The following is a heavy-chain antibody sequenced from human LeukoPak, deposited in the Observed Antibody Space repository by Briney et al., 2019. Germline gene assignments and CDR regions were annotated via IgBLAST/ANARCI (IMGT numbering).Heavy chain of an antibody. V-gene: IGHV3-23*01. Sequence: PGGSLRLSCAASGFTFSTYAMKWVRQAPGKGLEWVSGISGSSASTYYADSVKGRFTISRDNSKNTLYVQMNSLRAEDTAVYYCAVGSYYFDYWGQGTLVTVSS. CDR1: GFTFSTYA. CDR2: ISGSSAST. D-gene: IGHD3-10*01. CDR3: AVGSYYFDY. J-gene: IGHJ4*02.